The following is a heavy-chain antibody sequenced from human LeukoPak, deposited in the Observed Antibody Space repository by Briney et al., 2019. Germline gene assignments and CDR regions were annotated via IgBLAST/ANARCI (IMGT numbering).Heavy chain of an antibody. Sequence: TSETLSLTFTVSGASISNFHWNWFRQPPGKGLEWIGYIYNSGSTNYNPSLKGRVTISIDTSKNQFSLKLSSVTAADTAVYYCAREGLVSWGFDPWGQGTLVTVSS. CDR3: AREGLVSWGFDP. D-gene: IGHD1-26*01. CDR1: GASISNFH. J-gene: IGHJ5*02. CDR2: IYNSGST. V-gene: IGHV4-59*01.